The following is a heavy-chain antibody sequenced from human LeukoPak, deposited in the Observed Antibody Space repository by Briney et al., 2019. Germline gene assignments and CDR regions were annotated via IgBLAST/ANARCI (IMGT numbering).Heavy chain of an antibody. CDR1: GSSLTNSW. CDR2: IYPADSDT. J-gene: IGHJ4*02. D-gene: IGHD2-2*01. V-gene: IGHV5-51*01. CDR3: ATISSNSFDN. Sequence: GESLKISCKGSGSSLTNSWIGWVRQLPGKGLECMGIIYPADSDTRYSPSFQGHVTISADKSISTDYLQWSSLRASDTAMYYCATISSNSFDNWGQGTLVTVSS.